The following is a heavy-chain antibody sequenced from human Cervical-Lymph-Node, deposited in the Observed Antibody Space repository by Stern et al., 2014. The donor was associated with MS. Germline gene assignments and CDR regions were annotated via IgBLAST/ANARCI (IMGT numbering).Heavy chain of an antibody. Sequence: EVQLEESGGGLVQPGRSLRLSCEASGFTFDDYAMHWVRQAPGKGLEWVSGISRNSDTIPYEDSGKVRFTISRDNAKNSLYLQMNSLRAEDTALYYCVKDPGRVVKLGGGGDYWGQGTQVIVSS. CDR2: ISRNSDTI. CDR3: VKDPGRVVKLGGGGDY. CDR1: GFTFDDYA. J-gene: IGHJ4*02. D-gene: IGHD2-15*01. V-gene: IGHV3-9*01.